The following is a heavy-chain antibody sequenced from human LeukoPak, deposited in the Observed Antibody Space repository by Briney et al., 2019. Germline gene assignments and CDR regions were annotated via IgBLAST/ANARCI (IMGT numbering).Heavy chain of an antibody. D-gene: IGHD3-3*02. CDR2: MSGNGVYT. CDR1: GFTFTIYG. CDR3: ARVGDHFHWYLDL. V-gene: IGHV3-23*01. Sequence: PGGSLRLSCAASGFTFTIYGMSWVRQAPGKGLEWVAAMSGNGVYTYYADSVKGRFTISRDSSKNTLFLQMNDLRAEDTAVYYCARVGDHFHWYLDLWGRGTLVTVSS. J-gene: IGHJ2*01.